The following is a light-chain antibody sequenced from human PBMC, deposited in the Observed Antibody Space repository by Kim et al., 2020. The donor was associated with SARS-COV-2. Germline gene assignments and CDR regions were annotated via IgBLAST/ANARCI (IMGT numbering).Light chain of an antibody. Sequence: SYELTQPPSVSVAPGMTARITCGGRNIGSKSVHWYQQEPGLAPVLVIYSDSDRPSGIPERFSGSNSGNTATLTISRVEAGDEADYYCQVWDAASDWVFGGGTQMT. J-gene: IGLJ3*02. CDR2: SDS. CDR3: QVWDAASDWV. V-gene: IGLV3-21*04. CDR1: NIGSKS.